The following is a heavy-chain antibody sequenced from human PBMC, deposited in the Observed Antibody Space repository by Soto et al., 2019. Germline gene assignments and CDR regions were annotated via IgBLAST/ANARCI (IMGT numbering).Heavy chain of an antibody. CDR2: IYYSGST. Sequence: ASGTPSPTRPFSCCSLNSYYWSWVRPPPGKGLEWIWYIYYSGSTNYNPSLKSRVTISVDTSKNQFSLKLSSVTAADTAVYYCARAPRGNYGYPSYFDYWGQGTLVTVSS. CDR1: CCSLNSYY. V-gene: IGHV4-59*01. CDR3: ARAPRGNYGYPSYFDY. D-gene: IGHD3-10*01. J-gene: IGHJ4*02.